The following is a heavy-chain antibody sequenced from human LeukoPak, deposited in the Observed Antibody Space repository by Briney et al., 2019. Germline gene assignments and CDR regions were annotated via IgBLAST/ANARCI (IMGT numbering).Heavy chain of an antibody. D-gene: IGHD1-7*01. CDR1: GGSISSGGYY. V-gene: IGHV4-31*03. Sequence: SQTLSLTCTVSGGSISSGGYYWSWIRQHPGKGLEWIGYIYYSGSTYYNPSLKSRVTISVDTSKNQFSLKLSSVTAADTAVYYCARGELNGDYFDYWGQGTLVTVSS. J-gene: IGHJ4*02. CDR2: IYYSGST. CDR3: ARGELNGDYFDY.